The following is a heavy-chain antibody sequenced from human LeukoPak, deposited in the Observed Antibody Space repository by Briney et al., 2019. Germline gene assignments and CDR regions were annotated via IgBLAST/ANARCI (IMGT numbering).Heavy chain of an antibody. CDR3: ARVGADWVNAFDI. V-gene: IGHV3-23*01. CDR2: ISGSGGST. CDR1: GFTFSTNG. Sequence: GGSLRLSCAASGFTFSTNGMSWVRQAPGKGLEWVSAISGSGGSTYYADSVKGRFTISRENAKNSLYLQMNSLRAGDTAVYYCARVGADWVNAFDIWGQGTMVTVSS. J-gene: IGHJ3*02. D-gene: IGHD3-16*01.